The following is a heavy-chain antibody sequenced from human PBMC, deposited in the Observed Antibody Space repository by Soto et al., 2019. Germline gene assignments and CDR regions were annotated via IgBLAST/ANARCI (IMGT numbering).Heavy chain of an antibody. D-gene: IGHD2-2*01. CDR2: INHSGST. J-gene: IGHJ4*02. V-gene: IGHV4-34*01. Sequence: SETLSLTCAVYGGSFSGYYWSWIRQPPGKGLEWIGEINHSGSTNYNPSLKSRVTISVDTSKNQFSLKLSSVTAADTAVYYCARGPSNRYCSSTSCYAGGRKSVDYWGQGTLVTVSS. CDR3: ARGPSNRYCSSTSCYAGGRKSVDY. CDR1: GGSFSGYY.